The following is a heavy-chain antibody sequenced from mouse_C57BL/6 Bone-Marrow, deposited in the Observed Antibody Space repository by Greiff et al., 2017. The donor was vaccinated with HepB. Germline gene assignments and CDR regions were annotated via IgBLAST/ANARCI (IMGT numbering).Heavy chain of an antibody. CDR1: GYTFTSYG. Sequence: VKLVESGAELARPGASVKLSCKASGYTFTSYGISWVKQRTGQGLEWIGEIYPRSGNTYYNEKFKGKATLTADKSSSTAYMELRSLTSEDSAVYFCATNWAFAYWGQGTLVTVSA. CDR2: IYPRSGNT. CDR3: ATNWAFAY. J-gene: IGHJ3*01. V-gene: IGHV1-81*01. D-gene: IGHD4-1*01.